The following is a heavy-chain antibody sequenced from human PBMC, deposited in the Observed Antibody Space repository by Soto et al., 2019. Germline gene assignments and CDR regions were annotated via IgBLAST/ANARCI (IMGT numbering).Heavy chain of an antibody. Sequence: GGSLRLSCAASGFTFSSYAMSWVRQAPGKGLEWVSAISGSGGSTYYADSVKGRFTISRDNSKNTLYLQMNSLRAEDTAVYYCEKNTYRRVSVGLDVWGQGTTVTVSS. J-gene: IGHJ6*02. D-gene: IGHD1-26*01. V-gene: IGHV3-23*01. CDR3: EKNTYRRVSVGLDV. CDR1: GFTFSSYA. CDR2: ISGSGGST.